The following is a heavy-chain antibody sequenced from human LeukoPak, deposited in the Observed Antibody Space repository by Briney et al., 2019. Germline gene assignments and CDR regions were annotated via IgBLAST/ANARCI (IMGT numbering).Heavy chain of an antibody. CDR2: IYYSGST. J-gene: IGHJ4*02. V-gene: IGHV4-39*01. D-gene: IGHD3-22*01. CDR1: GGSISGSSYY. CDR3: ARQYYYDSSGYPLDY. Sequence: SETLSLTCTVSGGSISGSSYYWGWIRQPPGKGLEWIGSIYYSGSTYYNPSLKSRVSISVDTSKNQFSLKLNSVTAADTAVYYCARQYYYDSSGYPLDYWGQGTLVTVSS.